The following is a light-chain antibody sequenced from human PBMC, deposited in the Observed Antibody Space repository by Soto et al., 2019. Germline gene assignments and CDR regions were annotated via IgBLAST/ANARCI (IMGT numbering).Light chain of an antibody. CDR2: KAS. J-gene: IGKJ1*01. V-gene: IGKV1-5*03. CDR3: QHYNSYSEP. Sequence: EIQMSQSPSTFSGSVGDRVTITCRASQTISSWLAWYQQKPGKAPKLLIYKASTLKSGVPSRFSGSGSGTEFTLTISSLQPDDFATYYCQHYNSYSEPFGQGAKA. CDR1: QTISSW.